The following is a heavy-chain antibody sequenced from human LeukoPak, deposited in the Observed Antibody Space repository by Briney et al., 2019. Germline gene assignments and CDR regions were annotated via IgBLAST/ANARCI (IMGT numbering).Heavy chain of an antibody. CDR2: IYYSGIT. CDR1: GGSISSFY. V-gene: IGHV4-59*08. J-gene: IGHJ4*02. D-gene: IGHD6-19*01. Sequence: PSETLSLTCTVSGGSISSFYWSWIRQRPGKGLEGIGFIYYSGITKYNPSLESRVTISLDMSKNQFSLRLSSVTAADTAVYYCVRRLAVTGKYYFDYWGQGTLVTVSS. CDR3: VRRLAVTGKYYFDY.